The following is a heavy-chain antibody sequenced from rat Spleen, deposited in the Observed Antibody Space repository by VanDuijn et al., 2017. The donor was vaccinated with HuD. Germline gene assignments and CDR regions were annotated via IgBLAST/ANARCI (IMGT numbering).Heavy chain of an antibody. CDR1: GFTFSNYW. CDR3: TKAGTTTSYVMDA. V-gene: IGHV5-31*01. CDR2: ITNTGGST. Sequence: EVQLVESGGGLVQPGDSLKLSCVASGFTFSNYWMTWIRQAPGKGLEWVASITNTGGSTYYADSVKGRFTISRDNAKSTLFLQMNSLRSEDTATYYCTKAGTTTSYVMDAWGQGASVTVSS. J-gene: IGHJ4*01. D-gene: IGHD1-5*01.